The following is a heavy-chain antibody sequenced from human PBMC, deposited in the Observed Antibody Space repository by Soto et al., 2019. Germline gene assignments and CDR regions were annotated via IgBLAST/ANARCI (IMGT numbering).Heavy chain of an antibody. CDR1: GGSISSGGYY. D-gene: IGHD2-2*01. CDR2: IYYSGST. Sequence: SETLSLTCTVSGGSISSGGYYWSWIRQHPGKGLEWIGYIYYSGSTYYNPSLKSRVAISVDTSKNQFSLRLSSVTAADTAVYYCARSSTSANYFDYWGQGTLVTVSS. CDR3: ARSSTSANYFDY. J-gene: IGHJ4*02. V-gene: IGHV4-31*03.